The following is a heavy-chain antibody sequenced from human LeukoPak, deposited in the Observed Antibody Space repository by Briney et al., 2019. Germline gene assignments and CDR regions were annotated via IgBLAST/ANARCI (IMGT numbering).Heavy chain of an antibody. CDR1: GFTFSTFG. J-gene: IGHJ4*02. V-gene: IGHV3-21*01. D-gene: IGHD6-13*01. Sequence: GGSLRLSCAASGFTFSTFGTNWVRQAPGKGLEWVSSISSSSSYTYYADSVRGRFTISRDNAKDSMFLQMNSLKADDTAVYYCARSSSHWFDYFDYWGQGALVTVSS. CDR2: ISSSSSYT. CDR3: ARSSSHWFDYFDY.